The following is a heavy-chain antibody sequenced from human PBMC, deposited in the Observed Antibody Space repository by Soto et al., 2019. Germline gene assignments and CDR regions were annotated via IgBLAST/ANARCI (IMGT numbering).Heavy chain of an antibody. V-gene: IGHV4-34*01. CDR3: GKSNCAIDD. CDR2: INQHGSI. Sequence: SETLSLTCAVYVRSLSIYYWSWIRQSPGRGQEWMGEINQHGSINNNPALKGRVTISVDASKNQFSLKLSTVTAADTAVYYCGKSNCAIDDWGQGTPVTVSS. D-gene: IGHD1-1*01. J-gene: IGHJ4*02. CDR1: VRSLSIYY.